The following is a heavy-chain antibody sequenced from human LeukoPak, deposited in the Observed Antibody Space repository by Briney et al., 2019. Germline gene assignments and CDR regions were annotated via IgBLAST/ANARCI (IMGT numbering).Heavy chain of an antibody. J-gene: IGHJ5*02. V-gene: IGHV4-34*01. Sequence: PSETLSLTCAVYGGSFSGYYWSWIRQPPGKGLEWIGESNHSGSTNYNPSLKSRVTISVDTSKNQFSLKLSSVTAADTAVYYCARRGAYVKAAAGRRWFDPWGQGTLVTVSS. D-gene: IGHD6-13*01. CDR1: GGSFSGYY. CDR3: ARRGAYVKAAAGRRWFDP. CDR2: SNHSGST.